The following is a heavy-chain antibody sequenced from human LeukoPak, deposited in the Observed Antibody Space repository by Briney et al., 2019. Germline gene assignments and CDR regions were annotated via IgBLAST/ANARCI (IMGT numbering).Heavy chain of an antibody. V-gene: IGHV4-31*03. J-gene: IGHJ6*03. CDR3: SASFPGRRGYYMDV. Sequence: SETLFLTCTVSGGSISSGGYYWSWVRQHPGKGLEWIGYIYYSGSTYYNPSLKSRVTISVDTSKNQFSLKLSSVTAADTAVYWCSASFPGRRGYYMDVWGKGTTVTVSS. CDR1: GGSISSGGYY. CDR2: IYYSGST. D-gene: IGHD2/OR15-2a*01.